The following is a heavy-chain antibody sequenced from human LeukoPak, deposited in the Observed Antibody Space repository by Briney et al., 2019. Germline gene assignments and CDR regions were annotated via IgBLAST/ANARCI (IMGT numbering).Heavy chain of an antibody. CDR3: ARGPVGILDLSY. Sequence: ASVKVSCKASGGTFSSYAISWVRQAPGQGLEWMGWINPNSGGTNYAQKFQGRVTMTRDTSISTAYMELSRLRSDDTAVYYCARGPVGILDLSYWGQGTLVTVSS. J-gene: IGHJ4*02. V-gene: IGHV1-2*02. CDR2: INPNSGGT. CDR1: GGTFSSYA. D-gene: IGHD3/OR15-3a*01.